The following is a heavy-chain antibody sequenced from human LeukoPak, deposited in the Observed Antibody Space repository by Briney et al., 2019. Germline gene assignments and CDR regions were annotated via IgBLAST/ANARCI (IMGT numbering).Heavy chain of an antibody. CDR3: ARDRGNYYDSSGSDEASDI. CDR1: GGTFSSYV. D-gene: IGHD3-22*01. J-gene: IGHJ3*02. V-gene: IGHV1-69*05. Sequence: SVKVSCKASGGTFSSYVISWVRQAPGQGLEWMGRIIPIFGTANYAQKFQGRVTITTDESTSTAYMELSSLRSEDTAVYYCARDRGNYYDSSGSDEASDIWGQGTMVTVSS. CDR2: IIPIFGTA.